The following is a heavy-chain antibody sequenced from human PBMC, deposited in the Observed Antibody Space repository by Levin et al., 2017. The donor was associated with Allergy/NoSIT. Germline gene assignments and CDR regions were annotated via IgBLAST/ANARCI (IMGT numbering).Heavy chain of an antibody. CDR1: GFTFSDYY. Sequence: LSLTCAASGFTFSDYYMSWIRQAPGKGLEWVSYISSSSSYTSYADSVKGRFTISRDNAKNSLYLQMNSLRAEDTAVYYCVKVRTVRGVIISPFYFDYWGQGTLVTVSS. D-gene: IGHD3-10*01. V-gene: IGHV3-11*03. CDR2: ISSSSSYT. CDR3: VKVRTVRGVIISPFYFDY. J-gene: IGHJ4*02.